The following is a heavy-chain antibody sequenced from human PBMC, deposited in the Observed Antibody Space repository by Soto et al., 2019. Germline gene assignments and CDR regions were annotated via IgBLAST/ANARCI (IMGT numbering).Heavy chain of an antibody. CDR1: GGSISSGDYY. D-gene: IGHD1-26*01. Sequence: KASETLSLTCTVSGGSISSGDYYWTWIRQPPGKGLEWIAYIHNTGSPYYNLSLKSRLTISLDTSKDQSSLRLSSVTAADTAVYYCARSRHSGSYFFDYWGQGILVTVSS. J-gene: IGHJ4*02. CDR3: ARSRHSGSYFFDY. CDR2: IHNTGSP. V-gene: IGHV4-30-4*01.